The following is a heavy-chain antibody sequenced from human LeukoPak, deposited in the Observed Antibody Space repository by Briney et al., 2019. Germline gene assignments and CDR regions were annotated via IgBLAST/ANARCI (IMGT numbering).Heavy chain of an antibody. D-gene: IGHD6-13*01. CDR1: GGSISNISSY. CDR2: INYSGSA. CDR3: VRGLGSSSWFYFDY. Sequence: SETLSLTCIVSGGSISNISSYWGWIRRPPGKGLEWIGSINYSGSAYSNPSLKSRVTISADTSKNQFSLNLTSVTAADTAVYYCVRGLGSSSWFYFDYWGQGTLVTVSS. V-gene: IGHV4-39*01. J-gene: IGHJ4*02.